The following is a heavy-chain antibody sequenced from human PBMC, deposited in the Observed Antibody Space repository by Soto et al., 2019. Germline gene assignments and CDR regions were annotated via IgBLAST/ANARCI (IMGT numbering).Heavy chain of an antibody. CDR3: ARGSGGSSPYHAFDI. Sequence: SETLSLTCTVSGGSINSYYWTWIRQPAGKGLEWIGRIYSTGLTTYNPSLKSRVTMSVDTSKNQLYLKLSSVTAADTALYYCARGSGGSSPYHAFDIWGQGTMVT. CDR2: IYSTGLT. V-gene: IGHV4-4*07. CDR1: GGSINSYY. D-gene: IGHD1-26*01. J-gene: IGHJ3*02.